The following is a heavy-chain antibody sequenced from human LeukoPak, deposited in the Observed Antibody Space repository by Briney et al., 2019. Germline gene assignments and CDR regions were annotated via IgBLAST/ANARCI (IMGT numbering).Heavy chain of an antibody. CDR1: GGSISSYH. J-gene: IGHJ6*02. Sequence: SETLSLTCTVSGGSISSYHWSWIRQPPGKGLEWIGYIYYSGSTNYNPSLKSRVTISVDTSKNQFSLKLSSVTAADTAVYYCARMYADYYYYGMDVWGQGTTVTVSS. CDR3: ARMYADYYYYGMDV. D-gene: IGHD2-8*01. V-gene: IGHV4-59*08. CDR2: IYYSGST.